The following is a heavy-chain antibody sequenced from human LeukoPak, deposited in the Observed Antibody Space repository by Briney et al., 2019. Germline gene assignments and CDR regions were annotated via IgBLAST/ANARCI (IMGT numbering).Heavy chain of an antibody. CDR2: IHHNGNN. Sequence: SETLSLTCTVSGGSISSGHFWSWIRQLPEKALEWIGYIHHNGNNYYNPSLKSRAIISIDTSTNQFSLRPTSVTAADTALYYCAREGGRHTITLRRAFDMWGQGTLVTVSS. D-gene: IGHD5-24*01. J-gene: IGHJ3*02. V-gene: IGHV4-31*03. CDR3: AREGGRHTITLRRAFDM. CDR1: GGSISSGHF.